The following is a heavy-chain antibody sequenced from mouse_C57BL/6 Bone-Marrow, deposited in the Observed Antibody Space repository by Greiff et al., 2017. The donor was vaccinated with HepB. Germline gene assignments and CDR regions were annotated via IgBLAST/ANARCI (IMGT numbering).Heavy chain of an antibody. CDR2: IDPSDSET. CDR3: ARPPSYGSRYWYFDV. CDR1: GYTFTSYW. J-gene: IGHJ1*03. D-gene: IGHD1-1*01. V-gene: IGHV1-52*01. Sequence: QVQLQQPGAELVRPGSSVKLSCKASGYTFTSYWMHWVKQRPIQGLEWIGNIDPSDSETHYNQKFKDKATLTVDKSSSTAYMQLSSLTSEDSAVYYCARPPSYGSRYWYFDVWGTGTTVTVSS.